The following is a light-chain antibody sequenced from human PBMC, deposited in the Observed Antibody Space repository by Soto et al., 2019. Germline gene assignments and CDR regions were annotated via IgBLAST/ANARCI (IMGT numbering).Light chain of an antibody. J-gene: IGLJ3*02. V-gene: IGLV2-14*01. CDR3: RSYTGPGPQV. CDR2: EVS. Sequence: QSALTQPASVSGSPGQSITISCTGTSSDVGGYNYVSWYQQHPGKAPKLMIYEVSNRPSGVSNRFSGSKSGNTASLTIYGLHYGDEADYNCRSYTGPGPQVFGGGT. CDR1: SSDVGGYNY.